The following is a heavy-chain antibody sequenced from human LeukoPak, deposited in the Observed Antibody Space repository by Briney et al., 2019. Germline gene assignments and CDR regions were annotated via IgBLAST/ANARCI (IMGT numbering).Heavy chain of an antibody. V-gene: IGHV3-23*01. Sequence: GGSLRLSCAASGFTFSSYAMSWVRQAPGKGLEWVSAISGSGGSTFYADSVKGRFTISRDTSKNTLHLQMNSLRAEDTAVYYCAKDPSYCTTTSCYKEGYYYYYMDVWGKGTTVTVSS. D-gene: IGHD2-2*02. J-gene: IGHJ6*03. CDR2: ISGSGGST. CDR1: GFTFSSYA. CDR3: AKDPSYCTTTSCYKEGYYYYYMDV.